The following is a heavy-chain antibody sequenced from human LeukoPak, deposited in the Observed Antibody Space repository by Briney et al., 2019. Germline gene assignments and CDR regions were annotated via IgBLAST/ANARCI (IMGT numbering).Heavy chain of an antibody. Sequence: QPGGSLRLSCAASGFTFSSYAMSWVRQAPGKGLEWVSAISGSGGGTYYADSVKGRFTISRDNSKNTLYLQMNSLRAEDTAVYYCAKGSLSGSRGHLDYWGQGTLVTVSS. CDR2: ISGSGGGT. D-gene: IGHD1-26*01. CDR1: GFTFSSYA. V-gene: IGHV3-23*01. CDR3: AKGSLSGSRGHLDY. J-gene: IGHJ4*02.